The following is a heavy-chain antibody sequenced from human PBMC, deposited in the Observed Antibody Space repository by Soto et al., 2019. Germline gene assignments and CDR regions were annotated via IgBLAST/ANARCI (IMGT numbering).Heavy chain of an antibody. V-gene: IGHV3-21*06. J-gene: IGHJ5*02. CDR1: GFTFSYYS. D-gene: IGHD3-10*01. Sequence: VGSLRLSCAASGFTFSYYSMNWVRQAPGKGLEWVSSIKSSSSYIYYADSVKGRFTISRDNAKNSLYLQMNSLRAEDTAVYYCARDYGSGFDPWGQGTLVTVSS. CDR3: ARDYGSGFDP. CDR2: IKSSSSYI.